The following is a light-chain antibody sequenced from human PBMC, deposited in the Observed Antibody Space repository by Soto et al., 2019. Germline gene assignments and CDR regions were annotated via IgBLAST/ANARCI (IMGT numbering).Light chain of an antibody. Sequence: DIPLTQSPSFLSASVRDRVTITCRASQGVTNYLVWYQQKPGRAPKLLISAASTLQSGVPSRFSGSVSGTEFTLTISSLQPEDFGTYYCQQVKAYPITFGGGTKVEIK. J-gene: IGKJ4*01. V-gene: IGKV1-9*01. CDR3: QQVKAYPIT. CDR2: AAS. CDR1: QGVTNY.